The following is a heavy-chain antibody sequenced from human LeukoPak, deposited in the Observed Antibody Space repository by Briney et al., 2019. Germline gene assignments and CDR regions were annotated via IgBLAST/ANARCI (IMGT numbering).Heavy chain of an antibody. V-gene: IGHV4-61*02. J-gene: IGHJ3*02. CDR3: ARSVNYYGSKGAFDI. CDR2: IYTSGST. D-gene: IGHD3-10*01. CDR1: DDSISSGGYS. Sequence: SETLSLTCAISDDSISSGGYSWSWIRQPPGKGLEWIGRIYTSGSTNYNPSLKSRVTISVDTSKNQFSLKLSSVTAADTAVYYCARSVNYYGSKGAFDIWGQGTMVTVSS.